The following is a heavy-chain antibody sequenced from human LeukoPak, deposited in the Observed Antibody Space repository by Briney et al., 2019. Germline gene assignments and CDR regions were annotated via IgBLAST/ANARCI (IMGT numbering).Heavy chain of an antibody. CDR3: ARDDGYNAYFEY. D-gene: IGHD5-24*01. V-gene: IGHV4-31*03. CDR2: IYYSGTT. J-gene: IGHJ4*02. Sequence: SETLSLTCTVSGDSISSGGHFWCWIRQHPGKGLEWIGYIYYSGTTYYNPSLKSRVTISVDTSKNQFSLKLSSVTAADTAVYYCARDDGYNAYFEYWGQGTLVTVSS. CDR1: GDSISSGGHF.